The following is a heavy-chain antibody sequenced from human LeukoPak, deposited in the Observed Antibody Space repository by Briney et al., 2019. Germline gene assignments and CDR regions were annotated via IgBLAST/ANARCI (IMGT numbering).Heavy chain of an antibody. Sequence: ASVKVSCKASGYTFTSYGISWVRQAPGQGLEWMGIINPSGGSTSYAQKFQGRVTMTRDTSTSTVYMELSSLRSEDTAVYYCARWGEGLLRDRSAFDIWGQGTMVTVSS. D-gene: IGHD3-16*01. V-gene: IGHV1-46*01. CDR1: GYTFTSYG. J-gene: IGHJ3*02. CDR2: INPSGGST. CDR3: ARWGEGLLRDRSAFDI.